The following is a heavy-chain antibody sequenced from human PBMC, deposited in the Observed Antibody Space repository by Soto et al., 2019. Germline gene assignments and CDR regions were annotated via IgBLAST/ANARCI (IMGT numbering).Heavy chain of an antibody. CDR1: GYTFTGYY. J-gene: IGHJ3*02. CDR2: INPNSGGT. CDR3: AGAQSGALGAFDI. V-gene: IGHV1-2*02. D-gene: IGHD7-27*01. Sequence: ASVQVSCKTSGYTFTGYYMHWVRQAPGQGLEWLGWINPNSGGTNYAQKFQGRVTMTRDTSISTAYMELSRLRSDDTAVYYCAGAQSGALGAFDIWGQGIMVTVSS.